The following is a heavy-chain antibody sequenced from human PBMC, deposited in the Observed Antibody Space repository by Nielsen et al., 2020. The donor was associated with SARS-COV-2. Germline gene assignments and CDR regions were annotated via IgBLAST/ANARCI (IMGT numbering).Heavy chain of an antibody. Sequence: SETLSLTCTVSGGSISSGGYYWSWIRQHPGKGLEWIGYIYYSGSTYYNPSLKSRVTISVDTSKNQFSLKLSSVTAADTAVYYCARGYPLLDTDYFDYWGQGTLVTVSS. CDR1: GGSISSGGYY. D-gene: IGHD3-16*02. CDR3: ARGYPLLDTDYFDY. CDR2: IYYSGST. J-gene: IGHJ4*02. V-gene: IGHV4-31*03.